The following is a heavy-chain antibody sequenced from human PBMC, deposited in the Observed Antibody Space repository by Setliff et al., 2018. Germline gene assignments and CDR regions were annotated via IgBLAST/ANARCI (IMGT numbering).Heavy chain of an antibody. CDR3: ARGRAGHSGH. D-gene: IGHD6-19*01. CDR1: GGSISSGGYY. V-gene: IGHV4-31*03. J-gene: IGHJ4*02. Sequence: PSETLSLTCTVSGGSISSGGYYWSWIRQHPGKGLEWIGYIYYSGSTSYYNPSLKSRVTISVDTSKNQFSLKLSSVTAADTAVYYCARGRAGHSGHWGQGTLVTGS. CDR2: IYYSGSTS.